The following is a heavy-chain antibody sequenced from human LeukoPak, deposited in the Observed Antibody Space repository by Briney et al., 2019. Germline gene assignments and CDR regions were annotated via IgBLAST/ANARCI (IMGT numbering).Heavy chain of an antibody. V-gene: IGHV4-34*01. J-gene: IGHJ3*02. D-gene: IGHD2-15*01. Sequence: SETLSLTCAVYGGSFSGYYWSWIRQPPGKGLEWIGEINHSGSTNYNPTLKSRVTISVDTSKNQFSLKLSSVTAADTAVYYCARGVRIVVVAATRAFDIWGQGTMVTVSS. CDR1: GGSFSGYY. CDR3: ARGVRIVVVAATRAFDI. CDR2: INHSGST.